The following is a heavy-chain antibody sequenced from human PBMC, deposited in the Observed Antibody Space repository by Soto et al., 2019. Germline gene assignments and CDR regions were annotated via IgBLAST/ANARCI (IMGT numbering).Heavy chain of an antibody. D-gene: IGHD3-10*01. CDR1: GVTVNSNF. Sequence: PGGSLRLSCAVSGVTVNSNFMSWVRQAPGKGLEWVSVISSGGNADYADSVKGRFIMSRDISKNTLYLQMNSLRAEDTAVYFCVKEFRGAFDYWGQGTLVTVSS. CDR3: VKEFRGAFDY. J-gene: IGHJ4*02. V-gene: IGHV3-53*01. CDR2: ISSGGNA.